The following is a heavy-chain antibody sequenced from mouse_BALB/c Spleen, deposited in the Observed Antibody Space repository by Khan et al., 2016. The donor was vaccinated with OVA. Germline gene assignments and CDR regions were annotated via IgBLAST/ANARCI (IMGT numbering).Heavy chain of an antibody. CDR1: GFNIKDYY. Sequence: VQLKQSGAELVRPGALVKLSCKASGFNIKDYYIHWVKQRPEQGLEWIGWIDPENDNTIYDPKFQAKAILTADTSSTTAYLQLSSLASEDTAVYYCARSGYSAWFAYWGQGTLVTVSA. CDR2: IDPENDNT. V-gene: IGHV14-1*02. J-gene: IGHJ3*01. CDR3: ARSGYSAWFAY.